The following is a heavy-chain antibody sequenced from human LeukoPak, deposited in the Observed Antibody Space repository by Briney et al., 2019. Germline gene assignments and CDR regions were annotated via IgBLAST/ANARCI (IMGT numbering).Heavy chain of an antibody. J-gene: IGHJ4*02. CDR1: GYTFTDYY. Sequence: ASVNVSCKASGYTFTDYYMHWVRQAPGQGLEWMGWINAKSGDTKYAQRFQARVTMTRGTSITTTYMEVSRLSSDDTAVYYCARQNTGQLDYWGQGTLVTVSS. D-gene: IGHD2-8*02. CDR2: INAKSGDT. CDR3: ARQNTGQLDY. V-gene: IGHV1-2*02.